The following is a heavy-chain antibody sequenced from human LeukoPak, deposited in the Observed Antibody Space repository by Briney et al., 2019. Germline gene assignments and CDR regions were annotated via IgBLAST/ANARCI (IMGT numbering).Heavy chain of an antibody. Sequence: GASVKVSCKVSGYTLTELSMHWVRQAPGKGLEWMGGFDPEDGETIYAQKFQGRATMTEDRSTDTAYMELSSLRSEDTAVYYCAPTFSGYYLILWGQGTLVTVSS. J-gene: IGHJ4*02. CDR3: APTFSGYYLIL. CDR1: GYTLTELS. CDR2: FDPEDGET. V-gene: IGHV1-24*01. D-gene: IGHD3-3*01.